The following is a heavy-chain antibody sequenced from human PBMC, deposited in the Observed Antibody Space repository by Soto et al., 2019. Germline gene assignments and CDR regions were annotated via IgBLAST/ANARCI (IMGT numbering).Heavy chain of an antibody. J-gene: IGHJ5*02. CDR3: ARVGGYYYGSANWFDP. CDR2: IYYSGST. Sequence: SETLSLTCTVSGGSISSYYWSWIRQPPGKGLEWIGYIYYSGSTNYNPSLKSRVTISVDTSKNQFSLKLSSVTAADTAVYYCARVGGYYYGSANWFDPWGQGTLVTVSS. D-gene: IGHD3-10*01. CDR1: GGSISSYY. V-gene: IGHV4-59*01.